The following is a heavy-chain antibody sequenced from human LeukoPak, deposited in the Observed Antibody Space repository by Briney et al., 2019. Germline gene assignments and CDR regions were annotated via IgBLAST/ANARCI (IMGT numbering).Heavy chain of an antibody. V-gene: IGHV4-59*01. D-gene: IGHD6-19*01. CDR1: GASISSYY. CDR2: IYNGGNI. CDR3: PWASDIAVTGIDW. J-gene: IGHJ4*02. Sequence: SETLSLTCTVSGASISSYYWNWIRQTPSNGLEWIASIYNGGNINYNPSLTSRVTTSMDTSNSHSSLIQSSVTAGDTAVTLCPWASDIAVTGIDWWGQGLLVTVSA.